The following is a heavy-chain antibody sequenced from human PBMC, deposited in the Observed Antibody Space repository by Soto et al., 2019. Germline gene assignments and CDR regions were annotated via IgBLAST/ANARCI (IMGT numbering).Heavy chain of an antibody. CDR3: ARVSMVRGVIGYNYYGLDV. J-gene: IGHJ6*02. Sequence: QVQLVQSGAEVKKPGASVKVSGKASGYNFITYAITWVRQAPGQGLEWMGWINPYNGYINYAEKFQGRVTVTTDTSTRTAYMELRSLRSDDTAMYYCARVSMVRGVIGYNYYGLDVWGQGTTVTVSS. CDR2: INPYNGYI. V-gene: IGHV1-18*04. CDR1: GYNFITYA. D-gene: IGHD3-10*01.